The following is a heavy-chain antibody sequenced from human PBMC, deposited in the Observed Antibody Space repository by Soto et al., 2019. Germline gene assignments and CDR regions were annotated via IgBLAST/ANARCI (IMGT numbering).Heavy chain of an antibody. J-gene: IGHJ4*02. V-gene: IGHV3-30-3*01. CDR1: GFTFINYE. Sequence: GGSLRLSCAASGFTFINYEMNWVRQAPGKGLEWVALISYDGSNKYYADSVEGRFTISRDNSKNTLYLQMNSLRTEDTAVYYCAREADYWGQGTLVTVSS. CDR3: AREADY. CDR2: ISYDGSNK.